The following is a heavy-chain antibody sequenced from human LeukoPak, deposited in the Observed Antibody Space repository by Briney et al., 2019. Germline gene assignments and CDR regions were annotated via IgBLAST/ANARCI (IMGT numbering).Heavy chain of an antibody. Sequence: GGSLRLSCAASGFTFSDYYMSWIRQAPGKGLEWVAVISYDGSNKYYADSVKGRFTISRDNSKNTLYLQMNSLRAEDTAVYYCARDDILTGSLDYWGQGTLVTVSS. CDR2: ISYDGSNK. CDR1: GFTFSDYY. J-gene: IGHJ4*02. D-gene: IGHD3-9*01. V-gene: IGHV3-30-3*01. CDR3: ARDDILTGSLDY.